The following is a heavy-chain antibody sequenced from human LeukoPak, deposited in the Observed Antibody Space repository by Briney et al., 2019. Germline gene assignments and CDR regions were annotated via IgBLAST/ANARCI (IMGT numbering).Heavy chain of an antibody. CDR1: GGSISNYH. Sequence: PSETLSLTCTVSGGSISNYHWSWIRQPPGKGLEWIGYIYYSGNTNYNPSLKSRVTISVDTSKNQVSLKLTSVTAADTAVYFCARLRYYDSSGYTFDNWGQGTLVTVSS. CDR2: IYYSGNT. J-gene: IGHJ4*02. V-gene: IGHV4-59*08. D-gene: IGHD3-22*01. CDR3: ARLRYYDSSGYTFDN.